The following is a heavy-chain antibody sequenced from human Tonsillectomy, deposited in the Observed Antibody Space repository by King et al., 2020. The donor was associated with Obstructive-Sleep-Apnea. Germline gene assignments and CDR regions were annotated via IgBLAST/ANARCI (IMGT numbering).Heavy chain of an antibody. CDR3: ARRTYYYDSSGLNWFDP. CDR1: GGSISSGGYY. D-gene: IGHD3-22*01. CDR2: IYFSWST. J-gene: IGHJ5*02. V-gene: IGHV4-31*03. Sequence: VQLQESGPGLVKPSQTLSLTCTVSGGSISSGGYYCSWIRQHPGKGLEWIGDIYFSWSTYYNPSLKSRVTISVDTSKNQFSLKLSSVTAADTAVYYCARRTYYYDSSGLNWFDPWGQGTLVTVSS.